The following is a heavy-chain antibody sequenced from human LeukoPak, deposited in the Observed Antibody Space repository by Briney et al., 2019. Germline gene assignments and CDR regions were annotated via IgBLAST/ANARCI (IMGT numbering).Heavy chain of an antibody. CDR3: ARDPSHCSSTSCYNSNWFDP. J-gene: IGHJ5*02. Sequence: SETLSLTCAVSGCSISSSNWWGWVRQPSGKGVEWIGEIYHSGSTNYNPSLKSRVTISVDKSKNQFSLKLSSVTAADTAVYYCARDPSHCSSTSCYNSNWFDPWGQGTLVTVSS. D-gene: IGHD2-2*01. V-gene: IGHV4-4*02. CDR2: IYHSGST. CDR1: GCSISSSNW.